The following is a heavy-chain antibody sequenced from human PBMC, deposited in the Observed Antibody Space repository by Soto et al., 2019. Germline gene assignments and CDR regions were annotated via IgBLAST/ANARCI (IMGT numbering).Heavy chain of an antibody. D-gene: IGHD1-26*01. Sequence: QVQLQESGPGLVKPSQTLSLTCTVSGGSISSGDYYWSWIRQPPGKGLEWIGYIYYSGSTYYNPSLKSRVTMSVDTSKNQFSLKLRSLSAADTAVYYCARAKGGSSLAFDIWGQGTMVTVSS. CDR3: ARAKGGSSLAFDI. CDR2: IYYSGST. V-gene: IGHV4-30-4*01. J-gene: IGHJ3*02. CDR1: GGSISSGDYY.